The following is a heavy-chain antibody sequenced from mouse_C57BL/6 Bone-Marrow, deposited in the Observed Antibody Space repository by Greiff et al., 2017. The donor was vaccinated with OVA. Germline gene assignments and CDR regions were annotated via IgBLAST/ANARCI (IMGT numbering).Heavy chain of an antibody. J-gene: IGHJ4*01. D-gene: IGHD2-4*01. CDR1: GYTFTDYN. Sequence: VQLKESGPELVKPGASVKMSCKASGYTFTDYNMHWVKQSHGKSLEWIGYINPNNGGTSYNQKFKGKATLTVNKSSSTAYMELRSLTSEDSAVYYCAFYDYDVMDYWGQGTSVTVSS. CDR2: INPNNGGT. V-gene: IGHV1-22*01. CDR3: AFYDYDVMDY.